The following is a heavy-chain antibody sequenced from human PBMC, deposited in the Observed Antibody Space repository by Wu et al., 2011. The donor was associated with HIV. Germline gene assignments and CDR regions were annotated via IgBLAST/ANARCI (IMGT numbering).Heavy chain of an antibody. CDR2: FSPSGGTT. V-gene: IGHV1-46*01. CDR3: ARAVSSESKTLGDAFDI. D-gene: IGHD3-10*01. J-gene: IGHJ3*02. CDR1: GYTFSTYY. Sequence: QLVRGLGREVKKPGAVSEGSCKASGYTFSTYYIYWVRQAPGQGLECMGIFSPSGGTTSYAQKFQGRVVMTGDTSASTVYMELSSLRFEDTAVYYCARAVSSESKTLGDAFDIWGQGTMLTVSS.